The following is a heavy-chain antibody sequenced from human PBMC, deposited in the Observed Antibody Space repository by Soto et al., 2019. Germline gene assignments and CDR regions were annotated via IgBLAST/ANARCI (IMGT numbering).Heavy chain of an antibody. CDR1: GGSLSGYY. V-gene: IGHV4-34*01. CDR2: IYHSGGT. Sequence: PSETLSLTCAVYGGSLSGYYWTWIRQPPGKGLEWIGEIYHSGGTNYSPSLKSRLTISVDTSKNQFSLKVSSVTAADTAVYYCASRKSTMIRGVATYGMDVWGQGTTVTVSS. J-gene: IGHJ6*02. D-gene: IGHD3-10*01. CDR3: ASRKSTMIRGVATYGMDV.